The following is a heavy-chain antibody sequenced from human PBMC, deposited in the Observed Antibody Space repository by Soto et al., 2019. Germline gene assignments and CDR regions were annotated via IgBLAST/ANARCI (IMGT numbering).Heavy chain of an antibody. Sequence: SETLSLTCTVSGGSISSSYWSWIRQPPGKGLEWIAYVYYSGTTNYNPSLESRVTISIYTSKNQFSLRLTSVTATETAVYYCARAVVHQWLVHDAFDIWGQGTLVTVSS. D-gene: IGHD6-19*01. CDR3: ARAVVHQWLVHDAFDI. CDR2: VYYSGTT. V-gene: IGHV4-59*01. J-gene: IGHJ3*02. CDR1: GGSISSSY.